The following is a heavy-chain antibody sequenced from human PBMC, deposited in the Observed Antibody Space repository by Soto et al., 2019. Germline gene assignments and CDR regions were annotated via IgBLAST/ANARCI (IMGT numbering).Heavy chain of an antibody. D-gene: IGHD3-10*01. J-gene: IGHJ4*02. CDR2: ISYDGSNK. CDR3: ARDHSLLWFGESPEIDY. Sequence: GGSLRLSCAASGFTFSSYAMHWVRQAPGKGLEWVAVISYDGSNKYYADSVKGRFTISRDNSKNTLYLQMNSLRAEDTAVYYCARDHSLLWFGESPEIDYWGQGTLVTVSS. CDR1: GFTFSSYA. V-gene: IGHV3-30-3*01.